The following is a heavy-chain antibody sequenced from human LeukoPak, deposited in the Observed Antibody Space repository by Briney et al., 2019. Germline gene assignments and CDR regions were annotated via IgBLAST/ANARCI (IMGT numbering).Heavy chain of an antibody. CDR3: ARGGYLPEVWFDP. J-gene: IGHJ5*02. CDR2: IYTSGST. D-gene: IGHD5-18*01. Sequence: SETLSLTCTESCGSISSGSYYWSWIRQPAGKGLEWIGRIYTSGSTNYNPSLKSRVTISVDTSKNQFSLKLSSVTAADTAVYYCARGGYLPEVWFDPWGQGTLVTVSS. V-gene: IGHV4-61*02. CDR1: CGSISSGSYY.